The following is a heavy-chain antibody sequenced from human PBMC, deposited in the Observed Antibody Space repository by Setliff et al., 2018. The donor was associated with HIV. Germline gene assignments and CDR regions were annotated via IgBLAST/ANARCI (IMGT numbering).Heavy chain of an antibody. CDR1: GGSISSSNW. CDR2: VYHTGST. V-gene: IGHV4-4*02. CDR3: ARSVDIAMVEYYFDY. J-gene: IGHJ4*02. D-gene: IGHD5-18*01. Sequence: PSETLSLTCAVSGGSISSSNWWSWVRQPPGKGLEWIGEVYHTGSTNYNPSLKSRVTISVDTSKNQFSLKLSSVTAADTAVYYCARSVDIAMVEYYFDYWGQGTLVTVSS.